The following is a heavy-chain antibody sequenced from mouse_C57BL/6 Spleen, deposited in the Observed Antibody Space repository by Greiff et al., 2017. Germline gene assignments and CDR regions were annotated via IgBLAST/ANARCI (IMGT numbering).Heavy chain of an antibody. V-gene: IGHV1-69*01. Sequence: QVQLQQPGAELVMPGASVKLSCKASGYTFTSYWMHWVKQRPGQGLEWIGEIDPSDSYTNYNQKFKGKSTLTVHKSSSTAYMQLSSLTSDDSAVYYCARSIPFITRWAMYYWGQGTSVTVSS. CDR1: GYTFTSYW. D-gene: IGHD1-1*01. J-gene: IGHJ4*01. CDR2: IDPSDSYT. CDR3: ARSIPFITRWAMYY.